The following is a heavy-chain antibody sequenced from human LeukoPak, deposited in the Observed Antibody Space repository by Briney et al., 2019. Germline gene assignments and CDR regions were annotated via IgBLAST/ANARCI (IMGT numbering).Heavy chain of an antibody. V-gene: IGHV1-24*01. CDR3: ARAVEMAPPGYYYYYMDV. D-gene: IGHD5-24*01. CDR2: FDPEDGET. CDR1: GYTLTELS. Sequence: ASVKVSCKVSGYTLTELSMHWVRQARGKGLEWMGGFDPEDGETIYAQKFQGRVTMTEDTSTDTAYMELSSLRSEDTAVYYCARAVEMAPPGYYYYYMDVWGKGTTVTVSS. J-gene: IGHJ6*03.